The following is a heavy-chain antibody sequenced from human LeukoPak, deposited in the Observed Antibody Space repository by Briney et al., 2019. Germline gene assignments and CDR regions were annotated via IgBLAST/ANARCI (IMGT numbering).Heavy chain of an antibody. D-gene: IGHD1-14*01. Sequence: PGGSLRLSCAASGFTVITNDMTWVRQAPGKGLEWVSVLYSDGITKYADSVQGRFTISRDNSKNTLYLEMNSLSPDDTAVHYCARGVEPLAANTLAYWGQGTLVTVSS. CDR3: ARGVEPLAANTLAY. V-gene: IGHV3-53*01. CDR2: LYSDGIT. CDR1: GFTVITND. J-gene: IGHJ4*02.